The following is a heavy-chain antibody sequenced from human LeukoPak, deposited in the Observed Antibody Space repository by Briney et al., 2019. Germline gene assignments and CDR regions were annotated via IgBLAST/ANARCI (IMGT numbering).Heavy chain of an antibody. V-gene: IGHV4-39*07. CDR1: GGSISSSSYY. CDR3: ARGFTVTSRYFDY. D-gene: IGHD4-11*01. Sequence: SETLSLTCTVSGGSISSSSYYWGWIRQPPGKGLEWIGEINHSGSTNYNPSLKSRVTISVDTSKNQFSLKLSSVTAADTAVYYCARGFTVTSRYFDYRGQGTLVTVSS. CDR2: INHSGST. J-gene: IGHJ4*02.